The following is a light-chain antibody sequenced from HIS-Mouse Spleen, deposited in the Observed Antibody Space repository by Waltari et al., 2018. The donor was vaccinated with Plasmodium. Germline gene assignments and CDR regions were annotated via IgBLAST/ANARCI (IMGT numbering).Light chain of an antibody. CDR2: QDS. V-gene: IGLV3-1*01. J-gene: IGLJ2*01. CDR1: NLGDKY. Sequence: SYELTQPPSVSVSPGQTASITCPGDNLGDKYACWYQQKPGQSPVLVIYQDSKRPPGIPERFSGSNSGNTATLTISGTQAMDEADYYCQAWDSSIVVFGGGTKLTVL. CDR3: QAWDSSIVV.